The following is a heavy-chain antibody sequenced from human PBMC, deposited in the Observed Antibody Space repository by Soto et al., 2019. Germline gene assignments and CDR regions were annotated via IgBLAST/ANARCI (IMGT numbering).Heavy chain of an antibody. V-gene: IGHV3-30*18. D-gene: IGHD3-10*01. CDR3: AKLITMVRGVIMDAFDI. CDR2: ISYDGNNK. Sequence: GGSLRLSCAASGFTFSSYDRHWVRQAPGKGLEWVALISYDGNNKYYADSVKGRFTISRDNSKNTLYLQMNSLRAEDTAVYYCAKLITMVRGVIMDAFDIWGQGTMVTVSS. J-gene: IGHJ3*02. CDR1: GFTFSSYD.